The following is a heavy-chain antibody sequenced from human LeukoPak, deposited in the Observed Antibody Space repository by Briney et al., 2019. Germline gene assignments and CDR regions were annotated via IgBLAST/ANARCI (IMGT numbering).Heavy chain of an antibody. D-gene: IGHD3-10*01. CDR3: ARTNFYGWGSLDY. CDR1: GYSFTSYW. CDR2: MYPGYSET. Sequence: GESLKISCQGSGYSFTSYWIVWVRQMPGKRLEWMGIMYPGYSETRYSPSFQGQVTISADKSISTAYLQWNSLKAADTAMYYCARTNFYGWGSLDYWGQGTLVTVSS. J-gene: IGHJ4*02. V-gene: IGHV5-51*01.